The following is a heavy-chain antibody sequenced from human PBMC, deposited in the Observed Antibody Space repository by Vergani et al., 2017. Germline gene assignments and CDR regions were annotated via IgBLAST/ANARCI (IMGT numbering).Heavy chain of an antibody. V-gene: IGHV4-59*01. Sequence: QVQLQESGPGLVKPSETLSLTCTVSGGSISSYYWSWIRQPPGKGLEWIGYIYYSGSTNYNPSLKSRVTISVDTSKNQFSLKLSSVTAADTAVYYCARDLGSSSDVVDYDYMDVWGKGTTVTVSS. D-gene: IGHD6-6*01. J-gene: IGHJ6*03. CDR2: IYYSGST. CDR3: ARDLGSSSDVVDYDYMDV. CDR1: GGSISSYY.